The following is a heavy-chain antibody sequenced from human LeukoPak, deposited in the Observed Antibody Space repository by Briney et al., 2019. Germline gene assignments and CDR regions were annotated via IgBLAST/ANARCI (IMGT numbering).Heavy chain of an antibody. J-gene: IGHJ4*02. D-gene: IGHD2/OR15-2a*01. CDR2: INPSGGST. V-gene: IGHV1-46*01. CDR1: GYTFSSFY. Sequence: GASVKVSCKAVGYTFSSFYIHWVRQAPGQGLEWMGLINPSGGSTTFAERFQGRVAMTTDRSTDTVYMELRSLKSEDTAFYYCARILRRRSTTFDYWGQGTLVAVSS. CDR3: ARILRRRSTTFDY.